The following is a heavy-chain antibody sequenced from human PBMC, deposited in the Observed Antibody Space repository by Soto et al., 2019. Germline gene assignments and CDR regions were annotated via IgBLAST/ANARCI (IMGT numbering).Heavy chain of an antibody. Sequence: QVQLQESGPGLVKPSGTLSLTCGVFGGSISNSNWWTWVHQPPGKGLEWIGEIYHSGSTNFNSSLMRRVTISLDKVNNQFSLKLTSVAAADTAVYYCAHRPIVGAAIWGQGTLVTVSS. CDR1: GGSISNSNW. CDR2: IYHSGST. J-gene: IGHJ4*02. D-gene: IGHD1-26*01. CDR3: AHRPIVGAAI. V-gene: IGHV4-4*02.